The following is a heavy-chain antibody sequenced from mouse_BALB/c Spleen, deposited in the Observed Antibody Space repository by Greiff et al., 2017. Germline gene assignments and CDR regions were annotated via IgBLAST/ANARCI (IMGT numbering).Heavy chain of an antibody. Sequence: EVKLQESGPGLVKPSQSLSLTCTVTGYSITSDYAWNWIRQFPGNKLEWMGYISYSGSTSYNPSLKSRISITRDTSKNQFFLQLNSVTTEDTATYYCARRYSLLYAMDYWGQGTSVTVSS. CDR2: ISYSGST. J-gene: IGHJ4*01. CDR1: GYSITSDYA. V-gene: IGHV3-2*02. CDR3: ARRYSLLYAMDY.